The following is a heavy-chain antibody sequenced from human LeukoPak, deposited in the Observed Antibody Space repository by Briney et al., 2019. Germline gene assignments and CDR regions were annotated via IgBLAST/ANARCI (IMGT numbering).Heavy chain of an antibody. CDR1: GGSISSSSYY. CDR3: ARLALEMATNPFDY. V-gene: IGHV4-39*01. CDR2: IYYSGST. Sequence: SETLSLTCTVSGGSISSSSYYWGWIRQPPGKGLEWIGSIYYSGSTYYNPSLKSRVTISVDTSKNQFSLKLSSVTAADTAVYYCARLALEMATNPFDYWGQGTLVTVSS. J-gene: IGHJ4*02. D-gene: IGHD5-12*01.